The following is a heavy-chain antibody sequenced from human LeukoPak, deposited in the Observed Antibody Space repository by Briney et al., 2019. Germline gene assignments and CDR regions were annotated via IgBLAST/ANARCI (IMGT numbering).Heavy chain of an antibody. CDR2: ISDTGNT. CDR3: AKAPVTTCRGAFCYPFDY. CDR1: GFTLSSYA. Sequence: GGSLRLSCAASGFTLSSYAMSWDRQAPGKGLEWVSAISDTGNTYHADSVKGRFTISRDSSKNTLFLQMNRLRPEDAAVYYCAKAPVTTCRGAFCYPFDYWGLGTLVTVSS. V-gene: IGHV3-23*01. J-gene: IGHJ4*02. D-gene: IGHD2-15*01.